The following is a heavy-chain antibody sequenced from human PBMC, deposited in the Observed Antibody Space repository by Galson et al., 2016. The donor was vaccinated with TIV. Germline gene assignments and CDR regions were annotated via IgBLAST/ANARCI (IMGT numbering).Heavy chain of an antibody. CDR1: GFSFSDYY. CDR2: ISSTGILT. Sequence: SCAVSGFSFSDYYMIWVRQAPGKGLQWVSYISSTGILTNYADSVKGRFTVSRDNAKGSLFLQMNSLRAEDTALYYCVRGSLDLWGQGTFVTVSS. V-gene: IGHV3-11*05. J-gene: IGHJ5*02. CDR3: VRGSLDL.